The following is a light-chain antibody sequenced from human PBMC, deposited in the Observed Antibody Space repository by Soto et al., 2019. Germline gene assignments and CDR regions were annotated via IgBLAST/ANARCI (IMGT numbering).Light chain of an antibody. CDR1: QIVSRY. V-gene: IGKV3-20*01. Sequence: EIVLTQSPATLSLSPGKRATLSCRARQIVSRYLAWYQQKPGQAPRLLIYAASRRATGIPDRFSGGGSGTDFTLTISRLEPEDIAVFYCQQYAESPITFGQGTKVDIK. CDR2: AAS. J-gene: IGKJ1*01. CDR3: QQYAESPIT.